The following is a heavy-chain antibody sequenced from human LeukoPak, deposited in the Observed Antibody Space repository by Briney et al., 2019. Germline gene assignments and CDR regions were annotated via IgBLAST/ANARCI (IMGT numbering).Heavy chain of an antibody. V-gene: IGHV3-23*01. CDR3: AKDQGRIAARTLDY. Sequence: GGFLRLSCAASGFTFSSYAMSWVRQAPGKGLEWVSAISGSGGSTYYADSVKGRFTISRDNSKNRLYLQMNSLRAEDTAVYYCAKDQGRIAARTLDYWGQGTLVTVSS. CDR1: GFTFSSYA. CDR2: ISGSGGST. D-gene: IGHD6-6*01. J-gene: IGHJ4*02.